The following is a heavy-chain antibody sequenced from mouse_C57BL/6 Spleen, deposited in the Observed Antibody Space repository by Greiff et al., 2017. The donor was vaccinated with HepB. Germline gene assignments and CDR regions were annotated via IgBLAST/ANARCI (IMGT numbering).Heavy chain of an antibody. J-gene: IGHJ4*01. CDR3: ARDFITTVPDYAMDY. Sequence: EVKLVESGPELVKPGASVKISCKASGYSFTDYNMNWVKQSNGKSLEWIGVINPNYGTTSYNQKFKGKATLTVDQSSSTAYMQLNSLTSEDSAVYYCARDFITTVPDYAMDYWGQGTSVTVSS. CDR1: GYSFTDYN. D-gene: IGHD1-2*01. CDR2: INPNYGTT. V-gene: IGHV1-39*01.